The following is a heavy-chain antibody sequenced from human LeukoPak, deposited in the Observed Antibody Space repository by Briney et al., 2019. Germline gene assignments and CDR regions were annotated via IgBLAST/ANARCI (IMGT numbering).Heavy chain of an antibody. D-gene: IGHD4-17*01. Sequence: GSLRLSCAASGFPFDDYGMSWVRPAPGKGLEWVSGINWNGGSTGYADSVKGRFTISRDNAKNSLYLQMNSLRAEDTALYHCARGRGNGDYVGAFDIWGQGTMVTVSS. J-gene: IGHJ3*02. CDR1: GFPFDDYG. CDR3: ARGRGNGDYVGAFDI. V-gene: IGHV3-20*01. CDR2: INWNGGST.